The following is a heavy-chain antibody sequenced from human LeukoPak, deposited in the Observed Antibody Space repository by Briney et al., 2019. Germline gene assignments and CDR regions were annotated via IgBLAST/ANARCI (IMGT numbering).Heavy chain of an antibody. J-gene: IGHJ6*02. CDR2: INLSGGST. D-gene: IGHD3-10*01. CDR3: ARDRLLGGSFYYYYGMDV. V-gene: IGHV1-46*01. Sequence: ASVKVSCKASGYTFTSYYMHWVRQAPGQGLEWMGIINLSGGSTSYAQKFQGRVTMTRDTSTSAVYMELSGLRSEDTAVYYCARDRLLGGSFYYYYGMDVWGQGTTVTVSS. CDR1: GYTFTSYY.